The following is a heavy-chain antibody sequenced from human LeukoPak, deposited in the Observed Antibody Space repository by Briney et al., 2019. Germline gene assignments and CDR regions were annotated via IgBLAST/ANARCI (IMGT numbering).Heavy chain of an antibody. V-gene: IGHV4-31*03. CDR3: ARVPATATSYAYFDY. D-gene: IGHD3-16*01. Sequence: SQTLSLTCTVSGASISSGGYSWNWIRQHPGKGLEWIGSIFYRGGTHYNPSLKSRLTLSLDTSKNQFSLKLTSVTAADTAVYYCARVPATATSYAYFDYWGQGTLVTVSS. J-gene: IGHJ4*02. CDR2: IFYRGGT. CDR1: GASISSGGYS.